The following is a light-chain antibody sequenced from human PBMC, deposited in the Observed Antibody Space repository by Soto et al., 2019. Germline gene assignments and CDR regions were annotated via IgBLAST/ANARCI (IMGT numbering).Light chain of an antibody. CDR3: QQFSSYPLT. V-gene: IGKV3-20*01. CDR1: QSVSRY. CDR2: DAS. J-gene: IGKJ4*01. Sequence: EIVCTQSPFTLSLSPLEIATFSCRASQSVSRYLAWYQQKPGQAPRLLIYDASSRATGIPDRFSGGGSGTDFTLTISRLEPEDFAVYYCQQFSSYPLTFGGGTKVDIK.